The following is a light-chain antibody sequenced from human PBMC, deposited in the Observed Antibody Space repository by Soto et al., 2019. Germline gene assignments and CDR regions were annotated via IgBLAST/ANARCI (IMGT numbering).Light chain of an antibody. V-gene: IGKV1-13*02. CDR1: QGISSA. CDR2: DAS. CDR3: QQFNS. Sequence: AIQLTQSPSSLSASVGDRVTITCRASQGISSALAWYQQKPGKAPKLLIYDASSLESGVPSRFSGSGSGTDFTHTISSLQPEDFATYYCQQFNSFGQGTKLEIK. J-gene: IGKJ2*01.